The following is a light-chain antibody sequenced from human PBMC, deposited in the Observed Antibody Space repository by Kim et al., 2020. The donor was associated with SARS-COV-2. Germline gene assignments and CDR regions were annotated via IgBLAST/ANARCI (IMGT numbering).Light chain of an antibody. CDR2: GAS. CDR1: QSVSSSY. CDR3: QQYGSSPWT. V-gene: IGKV3-20*01. Sequence: EIVLTQSPGTLSLSPGERATPSCRASQSVSSSYLVWYQQKPGQAPRLLIYGASSRATGIPDRFSGSGSGTDFTLTISRLEPEDFAVYYCQQYGSSPWTFGQGTKVDIK. J-gene: IGKJ1*01.